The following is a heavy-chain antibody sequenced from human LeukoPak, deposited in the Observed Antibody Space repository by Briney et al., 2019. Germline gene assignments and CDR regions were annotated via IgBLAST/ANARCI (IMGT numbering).Heavy chain of an antibody. Sequence: SETLSLTCTVSGGSISSSSYYWGWVRQPPGKGLEWIGSIYYSGSTYYNPSLKSRVTISVDTSMSQFSLKLSFVTTADTAVYYCARALGYCSGGSCTRGYNWFDPWGQGTLVTVPS. CDR3: ARALGYCSGGSCTRGYNWFDP. V-gene: IGHV4-39*01. D-gene: IGHD2-15*01. J-gene: IGHJ5*02. CDR2: IYYSGST. CDR1: GGSISSSSYY.